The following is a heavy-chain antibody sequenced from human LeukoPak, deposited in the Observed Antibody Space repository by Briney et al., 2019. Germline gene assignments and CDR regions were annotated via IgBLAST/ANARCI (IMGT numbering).Heavy chain of an antibody. CDR1: GGSISSSNW. J-gene: IGHJ4*02. V-gene: IGHV4-4*02. CDR3: ARDRSGSCRSGSFDY. CDR2: IYHSGST. Sequence: SETLSLTCAVSGGSISSSNWWSWVRQPPGKGLEWIGEIYHSGSTNYNPSLKSRVTISVDKSKNQFSLKLSSVTAADTAVYYCARDRSGSCRSGSFDYWGQGTLVTVSS. D-gene: IGHD6-25*01.